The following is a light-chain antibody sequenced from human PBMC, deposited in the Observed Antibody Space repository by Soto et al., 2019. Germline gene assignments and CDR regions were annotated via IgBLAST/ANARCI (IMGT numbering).Light chain of an antibody. J-gene: IGLJ2*01. CDR3: CCCSYADSSSFRVL. V-gene: IGLV1-51*01. CDR2: DVT. CDR1: SSNIGNNY. Sequence: QSVLTQPPSVSAAPGQKVTISCSGSSSNIGNNYVSWYQQLPGTAPKLLIYDVTKRPSGVPDRFSGSKSANTASLIISGLQAADEAEYYCCCCSYADSSSFRVLFGGGTQLTVL.